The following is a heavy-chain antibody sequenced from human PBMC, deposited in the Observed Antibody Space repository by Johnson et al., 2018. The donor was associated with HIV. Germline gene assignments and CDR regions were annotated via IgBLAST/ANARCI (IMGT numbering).Heavy chain of an antibody. V-gene: IGHV3-33*08. Sequence: QVQLVESGGGVVQPGRSLRLSCAASGFTVSSNYMSWVRQAPGKGLEWVAVIWYDGSDKYYADSVKGRFTISRDNSKNTLYRQMNSLRAEDTAVYYCARGWGAFDIWGQGTMVTVSS. J-gene: IGHJ3*02. CDR2: IWYDGSDK. D-gene: IGHD1-26*01. CDR1: GFTVSSNY. CDR3: ARGWGAFDI.